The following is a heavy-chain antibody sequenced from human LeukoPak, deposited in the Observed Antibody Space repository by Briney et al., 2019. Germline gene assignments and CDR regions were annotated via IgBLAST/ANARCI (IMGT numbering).Heavy chain of an antibody. D-gene: IGHD1-26*01. Sequence: GGSLRLSCAASGFIFSDYGMHWVRQAPGKGLEWVAVISYDGQNKYYADSVKGRFTISRDNSKNTVYVQMNSLRAADTALYYCAKVTAGAKWAAFDIWGQGTMVTVSS. J-gene: IGHJ3*02. V-gene: IGHV3-30*18. CDR1: GFIFSDYG. CDR3: AKVTAGAKWAAFDI. CDR2: ISYDGQNK.